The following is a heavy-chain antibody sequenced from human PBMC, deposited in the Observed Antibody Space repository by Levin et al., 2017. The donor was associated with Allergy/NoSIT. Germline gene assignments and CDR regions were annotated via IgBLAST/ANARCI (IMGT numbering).Heavy chain of an antibody. Sequence: ASVKVSCKASGYTFTSYDINWVRQATGQGLEWMGWMNPNSGNTGYAQKFRGRVTMTRDTSISTAYMELSSLRSEDTAVYYCARNPGSTGWFDPWGQGTLVTVSS. CDR2: MNPNSGNT. J-gene: IGHJ5*02. V-gene: IGHV1-8*01. CDR1: GYTFTSYD. CDR3: ARNPGSTGWFDP. D-gene: IGHD3-10*01.